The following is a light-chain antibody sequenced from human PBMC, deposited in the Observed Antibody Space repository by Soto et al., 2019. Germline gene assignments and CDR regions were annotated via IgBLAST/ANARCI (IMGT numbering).Light chain of an antibody. Sequence: QSALTQPPSVSAAPGQKVTISCSGSSSNIGNNYVSWYQQLPGTAPKLLIYENNKRPSGIPDRFSGSKSGTSATLGITGLQTGYEADYYCGTWDSSLSAXVFXTGTKVTVL. CDR3: GTWDSSLSAXV. J-gene: IGLJ1*01. V-gene: IGLV1-51*02. CDR1: SSNIGNNY. CDR2: ENN.